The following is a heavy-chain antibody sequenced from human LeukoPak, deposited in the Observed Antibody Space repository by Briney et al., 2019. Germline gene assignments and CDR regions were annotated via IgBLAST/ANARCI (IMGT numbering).Heavy chain of an antibody. V-gene: IGHV4-39*07. Sequence: PSETLSLTCTVSGGSISSSSYYWGWIRQPPGKGLEWIGSIYYSGSTYYNPSLKSRVTISVDTSKNQFSLKLSSVTAADTAVYYCARVTYGRPNYWGQGTLVTVSS. CDR2: IYYSGST. J-gene: IGHJ4*02. CDR3: ARVTYGRPNY. CDR1: GGSISSSSYY. D-gene: IGHD4-17*01.